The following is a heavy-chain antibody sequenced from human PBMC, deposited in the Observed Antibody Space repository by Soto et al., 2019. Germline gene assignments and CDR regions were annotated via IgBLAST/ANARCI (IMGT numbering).Heavy chain of an antibody. CDR3: ARDGIEYSGYDLGAFDI. V-gene: IGHV3-23*01. CDR2: ISGSGGST. CDR1: GFTFSSYA. Sequence: PGGSLRLSCAASGFTFSSYAMSWVRQAPGKGLEWVSAISGSGGSTYYADSVKGRFTTSRDNSKNTLYLQMNSLRSEDTAVYYCARDGIEYSGYDLGAFDIWGQGTMVTV. D-gene: IGHD5-12*01. J-gene: IGHJ3*02.